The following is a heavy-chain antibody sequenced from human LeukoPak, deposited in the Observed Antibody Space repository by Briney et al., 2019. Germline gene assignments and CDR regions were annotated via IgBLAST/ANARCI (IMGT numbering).Heavy chain of an antibody. CDR3: AKDDLGYCSSTSCYAGYFDY. V-gene: IGHV3-7*03. CDR1: GFTFSSYW. CDR2: IKQDGSEK. Sequence: GGSLRLSCAASGFTFSSYWMSWVRQAPGKGLEWVANIKQDGSEKYYVDSVKGRFTISRDNSKNTLYLQVNSLRAEDTAVYYCAKDDLGYCSSTSCYAGYFDYWGQGTLVTVSS. J-gene: IGHJ4*02. D-gene: IGHD2-2*01.